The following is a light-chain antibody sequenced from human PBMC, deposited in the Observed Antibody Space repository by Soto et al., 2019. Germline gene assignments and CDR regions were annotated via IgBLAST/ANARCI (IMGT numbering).Light chain of an antibody. CDR2: EVN. Sequence: LTQPASLSGSPGQSITNSCTGTSSDIGAYDYVSWLQQHPGKAPRRMISEVNIPPSGVSFRFSASVSGNTAYLTVPGLHVDYEAEYFCFSFTTTSTHVFGTGTKVTLL. CDR1: SSDIGAYDY. V-gene: IGLV2-14*01. J-gene: IGLJ1*01. CDR3: FSFTTTSTHV.